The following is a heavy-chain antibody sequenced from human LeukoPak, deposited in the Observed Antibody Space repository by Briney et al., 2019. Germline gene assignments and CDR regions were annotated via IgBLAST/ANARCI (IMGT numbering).Heavy chain of an antibody. CDR3: AREGYYYDSSGYYSADAFDI. CDR1: GGSISSGSYY. CDR2: IYTSGST. V-gene: IGHV4-61*02. J-gene: IGHJ3*02. D-gene: IGHD3-22*01. Sequence: SQTLSLTCTVSGGSISSGSYYWGWIRQPAGKGLEWIGRIYTSGSTNYNPSLKSRVTISVDTSKNQFSLKLSSVTAADTAVYYCAREGYYYDSSGYYSADAFDIWGQGTMVTVSS.